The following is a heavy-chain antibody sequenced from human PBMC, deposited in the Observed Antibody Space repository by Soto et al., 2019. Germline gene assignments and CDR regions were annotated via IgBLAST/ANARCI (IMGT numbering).Heavy chain of an antibody. Sequence: QVQLVQSGAEVKKPGASVKVSCKASGYTFTSTWMHWVRQAPGQGLEWMGIINPYGGAATYAEKFPGRVTMTRDTSTATDYMELSSLRSEDTAMYYSASDRSHTSAYWGLDYWGQGTQVTVSS. V-gene: IGHV1-46*01. CDR1: GYTFTSTW. D-gene: IGHD3-22*01. CDR3: ASDRSHTSAYWGLDY. J-gene: IGHJ4*02. CDR2: INPYGGAA.